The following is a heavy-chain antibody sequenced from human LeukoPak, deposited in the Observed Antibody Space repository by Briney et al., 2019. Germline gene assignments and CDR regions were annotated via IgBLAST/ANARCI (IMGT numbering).Heavy chain of an antibody. V-gene: IGHV3-30*18. CDR1: GFTFSSYG. Sequence: GGSLRLSCAASGFTFSSYGMYWVRQAPGKGLEWVAAISDDGSNKYYADSVKGRITISRVNSKNTLYLQMNSLRAEDTAVYYCAKDTSGSGSSYLDYWGQGTLVTVSS. D-gene: IGHD3-10*01. J-gene: IGHJ4*02. CDR2: ISDDGSNK. CDR3: AKDTSGSGSSYLDY.